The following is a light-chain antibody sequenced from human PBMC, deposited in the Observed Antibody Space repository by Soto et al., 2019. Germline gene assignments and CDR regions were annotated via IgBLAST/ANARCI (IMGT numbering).Light chain of an antibody. Sequence: AIQLTQSPSSLSASVGDRVTITCRASPGISSALAWYQQKPGKAPKLLIYDASSLESGVPSRFSGSGSGTEFTLTISSLQPEDFATYYCQQFNSYLTFGGGTKVEIK. CDR3: QQFNSYLT. V-gene: IGKV1-13*02. J-gene: IGKJ4*01. CDR2: DAS. CDR1: PGISSA.